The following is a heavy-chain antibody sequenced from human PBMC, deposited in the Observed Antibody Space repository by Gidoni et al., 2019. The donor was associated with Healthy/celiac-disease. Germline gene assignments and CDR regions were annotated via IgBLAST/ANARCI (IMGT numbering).Heavy chain of an antibody. CDR2: IRSKAYGGTT. Sequence: EVQLVESGGGLVQPGRSLRLSCTASGFTFGDYAMSWFRQAPGKGLEWVGFIRSKAYGGTTEYAASVKGRFTISRDDSKSIAYLQMNSLKTEDTAVYYCTRDASYCSSTSCLSWGYYYYMDVWGKGTTVTVSS. D-gene: IGHD2-2*01. CDR1: GFTFGDYA. CDR3: TRDASYCSSTSCLSWGYYYYMDV. V-gene: IGHV3-49*03. J-gene: IGHJ6*03.